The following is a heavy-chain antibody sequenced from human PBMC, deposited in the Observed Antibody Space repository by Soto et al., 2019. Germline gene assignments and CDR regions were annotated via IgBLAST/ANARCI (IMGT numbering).Heavy chain of an antibody. CDR1: GLTFSNYA. V-gene: IGHV3-23*01. D-gene: IGHD1-7*01. J-gene: IGHJ4*02. CDR3: AKNQERELPRVIDF. CDR2: MSGSSSTT. Sequence: GGSLRLSCATSGLTFSNYAMSWVRQAPGGGLEWVSSMSGSSSTTYYADSVRGRYTISRDRSKNTLYLQMSSLRAEDTALYYCAKNQERELPRVIDFWGQGTLVTVSS.